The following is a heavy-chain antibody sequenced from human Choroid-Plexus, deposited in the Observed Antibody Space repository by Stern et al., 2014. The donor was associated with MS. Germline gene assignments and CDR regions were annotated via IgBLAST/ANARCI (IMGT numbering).Heavy chain of an antibody. Sequence: QVQLGQSGAEVKKPGASVKVSCKTSGYIFTGYYIHWVRQAPGQGLEWMAWINPNTGGPKYAQKFQGRVTMSRDTSISTAYVELNSLTSDDTAVYYCARDQRGITIFGVVTDYYYLGMDVWGQGTTVTVSS. J-gene: IGHJ6*02. CDR3: ARDQRGITIFGVVTDYYYLGMDV. V-gene: IGHV1-2*02. CDR2: INPNTGGP. CDR1: GYIFTGYY. D-gene: IGHD3-3*01.